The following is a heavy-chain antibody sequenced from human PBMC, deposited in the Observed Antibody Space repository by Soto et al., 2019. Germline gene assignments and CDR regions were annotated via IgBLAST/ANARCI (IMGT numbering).Heavy chain of an antibody. CDR2: ISYDGSNK. V-gene: IGHV3-30*18. CDR1: GFTFSSYG. CDR3: AKATVGSGWSLDY. D-gene: IGHD6-19*01. J-gene: IGHJ4*02. Sequence: TGGSLRLSCAASGFTFSSYGMHWVRQAPGKGLEWVAVISYDGSNKYYADSVKGRFTISRDNSKNTLYLQMNSLRAEDTAVYYCAKATVGSGWSLDYWGQGTLVTVSS.